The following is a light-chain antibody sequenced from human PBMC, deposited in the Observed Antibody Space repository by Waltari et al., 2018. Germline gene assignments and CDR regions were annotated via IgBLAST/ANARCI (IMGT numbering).Light chain of an antibody. CDR2: ANR. CDR3: QSFDNSLGVAV. J-gene: IGLJ2*01. V-gene: IGLV1-40*01. Sequence: QSVLTQPPSVSGAPGQRVTISCTGSSSNIGSSYDVQCYQQLPGTAPKLLIYANRHRPSGVPDRFSGSKSGSSASLAITGLRAGDDADYYCQSFDNSLGVAVFGGGTKLTVL. CDR1: SSNIGSSYD.